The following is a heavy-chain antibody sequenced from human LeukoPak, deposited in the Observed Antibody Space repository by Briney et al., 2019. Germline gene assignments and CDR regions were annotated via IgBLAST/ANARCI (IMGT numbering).Heavy chain of an antibody. D-gene: IGHD5-18*01. CDR1: GFTFNNVW. CDR2: IKSKTDGGTT. CDR3: TTAAYGLGYRY. Sequence: TGGSLGLSCAASGFTFNNVWMNWVRQAPGKGLEWVGRIKSKTDGGTTDYAAPVKGRFSISRDDSKNTLYLQMNSLKTEDTAVYFCTTAAYGLGYRYWGQGALVTVSS. J-gene: IGHJ4*02. V-gene: IGHV3-15*01.